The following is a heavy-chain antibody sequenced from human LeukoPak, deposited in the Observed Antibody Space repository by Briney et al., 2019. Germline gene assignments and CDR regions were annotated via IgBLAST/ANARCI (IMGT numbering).Heavy chain of an antibody. V-gene: IGHV4-34*01. CDR2: IKHSGST. CDR3: ARSGLRYFNWLLKGHNWFDP. CDR1: GGAFSGYY. D-gene: IGHD3-9*01. J-gene: IGHJ5*02. Sequence: SGGPSLTCAVYGGAFSGYYWSWVRQPPGKGVGWVGEIKHSGSTNYNPSLKSRVTISVDTSKNQFSLQLSSVTAADTAVYYCARSGLRYFNWLLKGHNWFDPWGQGTLVTVSS.